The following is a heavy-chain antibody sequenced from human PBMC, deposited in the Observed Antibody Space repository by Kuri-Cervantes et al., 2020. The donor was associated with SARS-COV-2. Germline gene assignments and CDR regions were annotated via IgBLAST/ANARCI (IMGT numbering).Heavy chain of an antibody. V-gene: IGHV1-46*01. J-gene: IGHJ4*02. CDR1: GYTFTDYY. CDR3: ARRIAAGSSHDHILDS. CDR2: LNPSGGST. Sequence: ASVKVSCKASGYTFTDYYIHWVRQAPGQGLEWMGILNPSGGSTSYAQKFQGRITLTRDTPTMTVYMNLRSLRSEDTALYYCARRIAAGSSHDHILDSWGQGTLVTVSS. D-gene: IGHD6-13*01.